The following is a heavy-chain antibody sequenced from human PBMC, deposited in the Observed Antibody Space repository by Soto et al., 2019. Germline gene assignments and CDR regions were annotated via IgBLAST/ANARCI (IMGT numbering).Heavy chain of an antibody. Sequence: GGSLRLSCAASGFTFSSYGMHWVRQAPGKGLEWVAVIWYDGSNKYYADSVKGRFTISRDNSKNTLYLQMNSLRAEDTAVYYCARDSGGDGIMLGYYYYMDVWGKGTTVTVSS. J-gene: IGHJ6*03. V-gene: IGHV3-33*01. CDR3: ARDSGGDGIMLGYYYYMDV. D-gene: IGHD3-16*01. CDR2: IWYDGSNK. CDR1: GFTFSSYG.